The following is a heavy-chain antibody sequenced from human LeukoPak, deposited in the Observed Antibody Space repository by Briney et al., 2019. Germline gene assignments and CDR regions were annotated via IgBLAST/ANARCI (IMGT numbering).Heavy chain of an antibody. CDR2: FDPEDGET. Sequence: GASVKVSCKVSGYTLTELSMHWVRQAPGKGPEWMGGFDPEDGETIYAQKFQGRVTMTEDTSTDTAYMELSSLRSEDTAVYYCATGGFSAYYYDSSGYYSFDYWGQGALVTVSS. D-gene: IGHD3-22*01. CDR3: ATGGFSAYYYDSSGYYSFDY. J-gene: IGHJ4*02. CDR1: GYTLTELS. V-gene: IGHV1-24*01.